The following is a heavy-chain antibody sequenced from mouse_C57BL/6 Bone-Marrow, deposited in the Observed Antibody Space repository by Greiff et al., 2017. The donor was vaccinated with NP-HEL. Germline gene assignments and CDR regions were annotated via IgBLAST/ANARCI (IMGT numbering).Heavy chain of an antibody. CDR1: GFTFSDYY. CDR3: ARAISYGSSYWYFDV. Sequence: EVKLVESEGGLVQPGSSMKLSCTASGFTFSDYYMAWVRQVPEKGLEWVANINYDGSSTYYLDSLKSRFIISRDNAKNILYLQMSSLKSEDTATYYCARAISYGSSYWYFDVWGTGTTVTVSS. V-gene: IGHV5-16*01. CDR2: INYDGSST. J-gene: IGHJ1*03. D-gene: IGHD1-1*01.